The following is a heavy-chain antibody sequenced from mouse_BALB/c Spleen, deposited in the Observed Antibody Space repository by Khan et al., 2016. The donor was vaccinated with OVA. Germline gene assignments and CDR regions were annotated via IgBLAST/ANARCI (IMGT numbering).Heavy chain of an antibody. CDR1: GFDFSRYW. D-gene: IGHD1-1*01. V-gene: IGHV4-1*02. CDR3: ARGLQRYYYAMAY. Sequence: EVKLLESGGGLVQPGGSLKLSCAASGFDFSRYWMSWVRQAPGKGLEWIGEINRDSSTINYTPSLKDKFIISRDNAKNTLYLQMSKVRSEDTALYYCARGLQRYYYAMAYWGQGTSVTVSS. CDR2: INRDSSTI. J-gene: IGHJ4*01.